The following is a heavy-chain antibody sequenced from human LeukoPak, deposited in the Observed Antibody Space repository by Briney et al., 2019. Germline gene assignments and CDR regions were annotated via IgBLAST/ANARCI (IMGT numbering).Heavy chain of an antibody. CDR1: GGSISSSSYY. CDR3: ARPGIAAAAPGAFDI. CDR2: IYYSGST. V-gene: IGHV4-39*01. D-gene: IGHD6-13*01. J-gene: IGHJ3*02. Sequence: PSETLSLTCTVSGGSISSSSYYWGWISQPPGKGLEWIGSIYYSGSTYYNPSLKSRVTISVDTSKNQFSLKLSSVTAADTAVYYCARPGIAAAAPGAFDIWGQGTMVTVSS.